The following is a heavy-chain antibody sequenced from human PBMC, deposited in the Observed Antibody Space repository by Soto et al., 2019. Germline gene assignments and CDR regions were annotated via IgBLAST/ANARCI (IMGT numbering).Heavy chain of an antibody. V-gene: IGHV4-59*08. CDR3: ARSSSSLDWFDL. D-gene: IGHD6-13*01. J-gene: IGHJ5*02. Sequence: SETLSLTCTVSGGSISPYYWSWIRQPPGKGLEWIGYIYYSGSTNYNPSLKSRVTISVDTSKNQFSLRLSSVTAADTAVYYCARSSSSLDWFDLWGQGTLVTVSS. CDR1: GGSISPYY. CDR2: IYYSGST.